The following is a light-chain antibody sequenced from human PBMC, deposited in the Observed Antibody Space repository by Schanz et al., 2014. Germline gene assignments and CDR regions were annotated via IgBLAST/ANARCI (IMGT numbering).Light chain of an antibody. Sequence: DLQMTQSPSSLSASIGDRVTITCRASQGISGWLAWYQQKPGKPPKLLIYAASSLQSGVPSRFCGSGSGTDFTLTVSSLQPEDVATYYCQQYDNLPLTFGPGTKVDIK. CDR3: QQYDNLPLT. V-gene: IGKV1-27*01. J-gene: IGKJ3*01. CDR1: QGISGW. CDR2: AAS.